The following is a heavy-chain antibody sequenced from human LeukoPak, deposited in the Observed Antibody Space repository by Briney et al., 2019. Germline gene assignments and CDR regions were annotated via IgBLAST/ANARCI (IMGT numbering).Heavy chain of an antibody. Sequence: PGGSLRLSCEASGFAFSSSAMHWIRQAPGKGLERVSTISGAGGSTWYRDSVRGRFTISRDNSKNSLSLQMSSLRADDTAIYYCAKDDTSSWYDYFFDHWGQGTLVTVSS. CDR2: ISGAGGST. D-gene: IGHD6-13*01. V-gene: IGHV3-23*01. CDR1: GFAFSSSA. J-gene: IGHJ4*02. CDR3: AKDDTSSWYDYFFDH.